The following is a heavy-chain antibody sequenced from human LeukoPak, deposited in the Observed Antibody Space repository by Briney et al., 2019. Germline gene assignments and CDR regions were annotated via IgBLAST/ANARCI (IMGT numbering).Heavy chain of an antibody. D-gene: IGHD3-3*01. CDR1: GFTFSSYA. V-gene: IGHV3-23*01. CDR3: AKDRNYDFWSGTQIDY. J-gene: IGHJ4*02. Sequence: GGSLRLSCAASGFTFSSYAMSWVRQAPGKGLEWVSAISGSGGSTYYADSVKGRFTISSDNSKNTLYLQMNSLRAEDTAVYYCAKDRNYDFWSGTQIDYWGQGTLVTVSS. CDR2: ISGSGGST.